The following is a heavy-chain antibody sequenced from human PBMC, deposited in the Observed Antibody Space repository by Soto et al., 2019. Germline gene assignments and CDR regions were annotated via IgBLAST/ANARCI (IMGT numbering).Heavy chain of an antibody. CDR1: GGSITTGGYY. J-gene: IGHJ4*02. V-gene: IGHV4-31*03. CDR2: IYYSGNT. Sequence: LSLTFSISGGSITTGGYYWSWIRQHPGKGLEWIGYIYYSGNTYYNPSLKSRVTISLDTSKNQFSLKLSSVTAADTAVYYCARVIHSSQYSTDYWCPGTLLTVFS. D-gene: IGHD6-19*01. CDR3: ARVIHSSQYSTDY.